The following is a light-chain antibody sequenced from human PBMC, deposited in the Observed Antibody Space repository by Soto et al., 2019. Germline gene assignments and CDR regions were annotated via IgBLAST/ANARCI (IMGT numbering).Light chain of an antibody. CDR2: EAS. J-gene: IGKJ1*01. CDR1: QTINNW. Sequence: DIQMTQSPSTLSASVGDSVTITCRASQTINNWLAWSQQKPGKAPKLLIYEASSLESGVPSRFSGSGSGTEFTLTISSLQPDDFATYFCQQYDSNPWTFGQGTKVEIK. V-gene: IGKV1-5*03. CDR3: QQYDSNPWT.